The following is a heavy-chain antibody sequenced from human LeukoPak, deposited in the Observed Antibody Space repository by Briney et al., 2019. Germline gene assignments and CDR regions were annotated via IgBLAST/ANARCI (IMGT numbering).Heavy chain of an antibody. V-gene: IGHV3-23*01. CDR1: GFSFSSYA. CDR3: AKVGYGSGSHFDY. Sequence: PGGSLRLSCAASGFSFSSYAMSWVRQAPGRGLQWVSGISGSGTNTYYAESMKGRFTISRDNSKNTLYLQMNSLRAEDTAVYYCAKVGYGSGSHFDYWGQGTLVTVSS. D-gene: IGHD3-10*01. J-gene: IGHJ4*02. CDR2: ISGSGTNT.